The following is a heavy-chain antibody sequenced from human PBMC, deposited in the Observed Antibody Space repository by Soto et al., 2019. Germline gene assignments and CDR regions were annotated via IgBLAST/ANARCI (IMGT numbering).Heavy chain of an antibody. CDR3: EGLIAAGYGMDV. V-gene: IGHV4-61*01. J-gene: IGHJ6*02. Sequence: QVQLQESGPGLVKPSETLSLTCTVSGGSVSSGSYYWSWIRQPPGQGREWIGYIYYSGSNNYTPSLKGRVTISVDTAKNPFSLKLSSVTAADPAVYYCEGLIAAGYGMDVWGQGTTVTVSS. CDR2: IYYSGSN. D-gene: IGHD6-13*01. CDR1: GGSVSSGSYY.